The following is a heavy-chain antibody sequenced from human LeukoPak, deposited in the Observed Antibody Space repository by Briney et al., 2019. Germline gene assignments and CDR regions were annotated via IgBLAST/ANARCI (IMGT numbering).Heavy chain of an antibody. D-gene: IGHD2-2*01. CDR3: ARVSTDYYFDY. J-gene: IGHJ4*02. Sequence: PGGSLRLSCAASGFTFSSYSMNWVRQAPGKGLEWVSYVSSSSSTIYYADSVKGRFTISRDNSKNTLYLQMNSLRAEDTAVYYCARVSTDYYFDYWGQGTLVTVSS. CDR1: GFTFSSYS. CDR2: VSSSSSTI. V-gene: IGHV3-48*01.